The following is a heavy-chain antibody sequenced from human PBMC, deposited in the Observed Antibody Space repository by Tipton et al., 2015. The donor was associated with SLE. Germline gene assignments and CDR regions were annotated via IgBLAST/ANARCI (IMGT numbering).Heavy chain of an antibody. V-gene: IGHV1-46*01. CDR1: GYTLTSNY. Sequence: QVQLVQSGAEVKEPGASVKVSCKASGYTLTSNYVQWVRQAPGQGLEWMGLIKPSDGKTTYAQKFQGRVTLTRDTSTSTVYMEVSGLRSDDTAVYYCARSMAFDYWGQGTLVTVSP. CDR3: ARSMAFDY. J-gene: IGHJ4*02. CDR2: IKPSDGKT. D-gene: IGHD2-8*01.